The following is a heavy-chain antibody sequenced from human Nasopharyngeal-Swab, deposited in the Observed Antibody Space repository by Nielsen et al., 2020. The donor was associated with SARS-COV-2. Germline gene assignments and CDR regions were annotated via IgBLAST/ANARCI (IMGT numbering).Heavy chain of an antibody. CDR1: GFTFTSSA. J-gene: IGHJ3*02. D-gene: IGHD2-2*01. Sequence: SVKVSCKASGFTFTSSAVQWVRQARGQRLEWIGWIVVGSGNTNYAQKFQERVTITRDMSTSTAYMELSSLRSEDTAEYYCAAPDCSSTSCYDAFDIWGQGTMVTVSS. V-gene: IGHV1-58*01. CDR3: AAPDCSSTSCYDAFDI. CDR2: IVVGSGNT.